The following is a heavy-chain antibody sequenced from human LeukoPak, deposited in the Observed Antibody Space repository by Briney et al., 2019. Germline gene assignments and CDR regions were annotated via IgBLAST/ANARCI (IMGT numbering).Heavy chain of an antibody. D-gene: IGHD1-26*01. CDR2: IHYTGTT. CDR3: ARQTTGSYQWTFDY. Sequence: PSETLSLTCTASGGPISSSIHYWGWIRQPPGKGPEWTATIHYTGTTFYNPSLKSRVTIFVDTSKNQFFLKLSSVTAADTAMYYCARQTTGSYQWTFDYWGQGALVTVSS. V-gene: IGHV4-39*01. J-gene: IGHJ4*02. CDR1: GGPISSSIHY.